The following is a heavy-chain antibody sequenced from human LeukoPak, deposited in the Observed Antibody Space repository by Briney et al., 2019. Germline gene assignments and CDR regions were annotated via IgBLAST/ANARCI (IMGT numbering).Heavy chain of an antibody. V-gene: IGHV3-33*01. CDR3: ASARKTTARFDGFDI. Sequence: GRSLRLSCAASGFTFSSYGMHWVRQAPGKGLEWVAVIWYDGSNKYYADSVKGRFTISRDNSKNTLYLQMNSLRAEDTAVYYCASARKTTARFDGFDIWGQGTTVTVSS. J-gene: IGHJ3*02. CDR1: GFTFSSYG. D-gene: IGHD4-17*01. CDR2: IWYDGSNK.